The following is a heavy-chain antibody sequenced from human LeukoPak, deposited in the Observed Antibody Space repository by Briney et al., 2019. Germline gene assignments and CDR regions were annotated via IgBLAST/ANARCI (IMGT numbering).Heavy chain of an antibody. CDR1: EFTFSSNA. J-gene: IGHJ6*04. D-gene: IGHD3-10*02. CDR2: IKQDGSEK. Sequence: AGGSLRLSCAASEFTFSSNAMHWVRQAPGKGLEWVANIKQDGSEKYYVDSVKGRFTISRDNAKNSLYLQMNSLRAEDTAVYYCAELGITMIGGVWGKGTTVTISS. V-gene: IGHV3-7*01. CDR3: AELGITMIGGV.